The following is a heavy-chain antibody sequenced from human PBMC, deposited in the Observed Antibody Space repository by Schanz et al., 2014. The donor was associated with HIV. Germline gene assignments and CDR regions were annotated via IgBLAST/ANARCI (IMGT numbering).Heavy chain of an antibody. Sequence: EVQLVESGGGVVQPGRSLRLSCAASEFTFSSYWMSWVRQAPGKGLEWVANIKQDGSEKYYVDSVKGRFTISRDNAKNSLYLQMNSLRAEDTAVYYCARGGGSGSYFAGYHFDYWGQGTLVTVSS. D-gene: IGHD1-26*01. CDR2: IKQDGSEK. CDR1: EFTFSSYW. CDR3: ARGGGSGSYFAGYHFDY. J-gene: IGHJ4*02. V-gene: IGHV3-7*01.